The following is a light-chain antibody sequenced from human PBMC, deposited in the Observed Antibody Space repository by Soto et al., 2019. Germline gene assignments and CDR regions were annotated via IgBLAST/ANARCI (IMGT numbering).Light chain of an antibody. V-gene: IGKV3-20*01. CDR3: QEYGSSPRA. CDR1: QSVSSSY. CDR2: GAS. J-gene: IGKJ1*01. Sequence: VLTQTLGTLSLSRVERDNLSCRASQSVSSSYLAWYQQKPGQAPRLLIYGASSRATGIPDRFSGSWSGTDFTLTISRLEPEDFAVYCCQEYGSSPRACGQGTKVDI.